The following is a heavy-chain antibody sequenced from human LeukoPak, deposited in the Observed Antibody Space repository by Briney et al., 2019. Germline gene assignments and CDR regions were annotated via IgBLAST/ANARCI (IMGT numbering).Heavy chain of an antibody. D-gene: IGHD3-22*01. CDR3: ARGGYYDRSAYFAFDI. Sequence: GASVKVSCKASGYTFTSYDINWVRQATGQGLEWMGWMNPNSGNTGYAQKFQGRVTMTRNTSISTAYMDLSSLRSEDTAVYYCARGGYYDRSAYFAFDIWGQGTMVTVSS. CDR2: MNPNSGNT. J-gene: IGHJ3*02. V-gene: IGHV1-8*01. CDR1: GYTFTSYD.